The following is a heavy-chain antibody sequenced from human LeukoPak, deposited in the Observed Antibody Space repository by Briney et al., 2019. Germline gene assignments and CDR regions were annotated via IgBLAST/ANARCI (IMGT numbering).Heavy chain of an antibody. V-gene: IGHV3-64*01. CDR2: ISSSGGST. J-gene: IGHJ4*02. D-gene: IGHD2-15*01. CDR1: GFTFDDYA. CDR3: ARRYCGSSRCSPYDY. Sequence: GGALRLSCAASGFTFDDYAMQGVRQAPGKGLEYVSAISSSGGSTYYANSVKGRFTISRDNSKNTLYLQMGSLRAEDMAVYYCARRYCGSSRCSPYDYWGQGTLVTVSS.